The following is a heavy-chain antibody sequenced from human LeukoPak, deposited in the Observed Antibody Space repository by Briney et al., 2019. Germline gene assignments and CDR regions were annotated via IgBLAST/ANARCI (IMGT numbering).Heavy chain of an antibody. Sequence: GGSLRLSCGGSGFAPKSCSLTWVRQAPGKGLEWVSSISSTSAYIHYADSVKGRFTISRDNVDNVVYLEMNGLRAEDTATYYCARVAVSGPTGWFDSWGQGTLVIVSS. V-gene: IGHV3-21*01. CDR1: GFAPKSCS. D-gene: IGHD2-8*02. CDR2: ISSTSAYI. J-gene: IGHJ5*01. CDR3: ARVAVSGPTGWFDS.